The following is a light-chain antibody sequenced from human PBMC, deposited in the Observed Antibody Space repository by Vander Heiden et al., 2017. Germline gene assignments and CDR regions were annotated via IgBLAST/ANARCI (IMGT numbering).Light chain of an antibody. V-gene: IGKV4-1*01. CDR3: QQDYTTPYT. J-gene: IGKJ2*01. CDR1: QSVLYSSNNKNY. CDR2: WAS. Sequence: DIVMTQSPDSLAVSLGERATINCKSSQSVLYSSNNKNYLAWYQQKPGQSPKLLIYWASTRESGVPDRFSGSGSGTDFTLTISSLQAEDVAVYYCQQDYTTPYTFGQGTKLEIK.